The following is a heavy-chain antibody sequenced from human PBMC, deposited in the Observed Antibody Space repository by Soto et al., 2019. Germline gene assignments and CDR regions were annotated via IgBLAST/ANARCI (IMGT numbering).Heavy chain of an antibody. Sequence: QVQLVQSGAEVKKPGSSVKVSCKASGGTFSSYAISWVRQAPGQGLEWMGGIIPIFGTANYAQKFQGRVTITADESTSTAYRELSSLRSEDTAVYYWARAHVDTVNWFDPWGQGTLVTVSS. CDR2: IIPIFGTA. D-gene: IGHD5-18*01. J-gene: IGHJ5*02. CDR3: ARAHVDTVNWFDP. V-gene: IGHV1-69*01. CDR1: GGTFSSYA.